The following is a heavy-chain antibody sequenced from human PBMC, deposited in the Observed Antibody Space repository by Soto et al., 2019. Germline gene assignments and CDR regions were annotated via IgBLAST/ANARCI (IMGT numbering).Heavy chain of an antibody. CDR1: GYRFINHY. V-gene: IGHV1-46*01. D-gene: IGHD3-16*01. CDR3: ARDPSTSATSYAFDN. Sequence: QVQLVQSGAEVKKPGASVKVSCKASGYRFINHYMHWVRQAPGGGLEWMGIINPNGGGTDYAQKLQDRVTMTTYTYANTVHMDLGSRTSADTAGYFWARDPSTSATSYAFDNWGQGTLVSVSS. CDR2: INPNGGGT. J-gene: IGHJ4*02.